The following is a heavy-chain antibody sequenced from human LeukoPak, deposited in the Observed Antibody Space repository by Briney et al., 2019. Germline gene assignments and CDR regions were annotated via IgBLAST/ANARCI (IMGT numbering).Heavy chain of an antibody. Sequence: ASVKVSCKASGYTFTSYGISWVRQAPGQGLELMGWISAYNGNTNYAQKLQGRVTMTTDTSTSTAYMELRSLRSDDTAVYYCARLYCSGGSCYSAWFDPWGQGTLVTVSS. CDR2: ISAYNGNT. D-gene: IGHD2-15*01. V-gene: IGHV1-18*01. J-gene: IGHJ5*02. CDR3: ARLYCSGGSCYSAWFDP. CDR1: GYTFTSYG.